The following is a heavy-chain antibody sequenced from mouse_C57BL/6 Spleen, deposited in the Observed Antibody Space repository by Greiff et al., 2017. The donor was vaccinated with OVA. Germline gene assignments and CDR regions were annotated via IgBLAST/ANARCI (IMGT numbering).Heavy chain of an antibody. V-gene: IGHV5-17*01. Sequence: EVKVVESGGGLVKPGGSLKLSCAASGFTFSDYGMHWVSQAPEKGLEWVAYISSGSSTIYYADKVKGRVTISRDNAKNTLFLQSTSLRSEDTAMYYCARTNWDEYFDYWGQGTTLTVSS. CDR1: GFTFSDYG. D-gene: IGHD4-1*01. J-gene: IGHJ2*01. CDR2: ISSGSSTI. CDR3: ARTNWDEYFDY.